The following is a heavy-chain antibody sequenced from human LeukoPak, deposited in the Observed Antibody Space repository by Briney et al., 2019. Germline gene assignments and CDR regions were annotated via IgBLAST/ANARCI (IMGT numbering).Heavy chain of an antibody. CDR2: FDPEDGET. CDR1: GYTLTELS. CDR3: ATGGNRVVAATLGY. D-gene: IGHD2-15*01. V-gene: IGHV1-24*01. Sequence: GASVKVSCKVSGYTLTELSMHWVRQAPGKGLEWMGGFDPEDGETIYAQKFQGRVTMTEDTSTDTAYMELSSLRSEDTAVYYCATGGNRVVAATLGYWGQGTLVTVSS. J-gene: IGHJ4*02.